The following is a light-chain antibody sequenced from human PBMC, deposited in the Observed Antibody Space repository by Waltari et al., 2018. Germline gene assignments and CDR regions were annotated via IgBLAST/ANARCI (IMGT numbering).Light chain of an antibody. Sequence: DIEMILIPSTLSAAVGDRVTITCRASQSISSWLAWYQQKPGKAPKLLIYKASSLESGVPSRFSGSGSGTEFTLTISSLQPDDFATYYCQQYNSYPTFGGGTKVEIK. J-gene: IGKJ4*01. V-gene: IGKV1-5*03. CDR1: QSISSW. CDR3: QQYNSYPT. CDR2: KAS.